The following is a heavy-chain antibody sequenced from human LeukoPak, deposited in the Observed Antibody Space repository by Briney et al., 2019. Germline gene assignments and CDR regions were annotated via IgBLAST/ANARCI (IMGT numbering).Heavy chain of an antibody. V-gene: IGHV1-2*02. CDR1: GGTFSSYA. Sequence: GASAKVSCKASGGTFSSYAISWVRQAPGQGLEWMGWINPNSGGTNYAQKFQGRVTMTRDTSISTAYMELSRLRSDDTAVYYCARGEEWELLNGGWFDPWGQGTLVTVSS. CDR3: ARGEEWELLNGGWFDP. CDR2: INPNSGGT. D-gene: IGHD1-26*01. J-gene: IGHJ5*02.